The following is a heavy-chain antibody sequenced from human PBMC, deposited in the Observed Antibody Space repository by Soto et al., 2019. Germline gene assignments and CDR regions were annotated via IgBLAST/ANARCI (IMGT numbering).Heavy chain of an antibody. CDR2: IIPILGIA. J-gene: IGHJ3*02. D-gene: IGHD3-3*01. CDR3: ASDFWSGYHYPHRGPSDAFDI. CDR1: GGTFSSYT. Sequence: QVQLVQSGAEVKKPGSSVKVSCKASGGTFSSYTISWVRQAPGQGLEWMGRIIPILGIANYAQKFQGRVTITADKSTSTAYMELSSLRSEDTAVYYCASDFWSGYHYPHRGPSDAFDIWGQGTMVTVSS. V-gene: IGHV1-69*02.